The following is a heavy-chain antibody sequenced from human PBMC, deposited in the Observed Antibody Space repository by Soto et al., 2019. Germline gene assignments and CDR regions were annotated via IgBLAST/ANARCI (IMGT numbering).Heavy chain of an antibody. CDR1: GYSFTSYW. Sequence: GESLKISCKGSGYSFTSYWIGWVRQMPGKGLEWMGIIYPGDSDTRYSPSFQGQVTISADKSISTAYLQWSSLKASDTAMYYCARHLGTKSHLPTEYCSGGSCYHAPYYYYYGMDVWGQGTTVTVSS. CDR3: ARHLGTKSHLPTEYCSGGSCYHAPYYYYYGMDV. CDR2: IYPGDSDT. D-gene: IGHD2-15*01. V-gene: IGHV5-51*01. J-gene: IGHJ6*02.